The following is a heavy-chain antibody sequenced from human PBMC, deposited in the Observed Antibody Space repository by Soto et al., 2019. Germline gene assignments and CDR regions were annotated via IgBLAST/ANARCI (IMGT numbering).Heavy chain of an antibody. D-gene: IGHD2-21*01. CDR1: GLSVSDNY. J-gene: IGHJ4*01. CDR3: VSRIPSWVFDY. CDR2: MYAGGDT. Sequence: GGSLRLSCGASGLSVSDNYMGWVRQAPGRGLEWVSVMYAGGDTHYADSVKGRFTISRDKSENTLYLQMNSLRDEDTGVYFCVSRIPSWVFDYWGLGTLVTVSS. V-gene: IGHV3-53*01.